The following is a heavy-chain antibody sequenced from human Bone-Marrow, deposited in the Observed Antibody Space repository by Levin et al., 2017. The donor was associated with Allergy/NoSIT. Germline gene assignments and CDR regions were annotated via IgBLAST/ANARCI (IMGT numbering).Heavy chain of an antibody. J-gene: IGHJ4*02. CDR2: INRDGGDG. CDR3: AGNGAWSFEF. Sequence: GESLKIPCASSGFTFSGYWMAWVRQAPGKGLEWVANINRDGGDGYYVDSVKGRFTISRDNARNSLDLQMNSLRVEDTAVYYCAGNGAWSFEFWGQGTLVTVSS. CDR1: GFTFSGYW. D-gene: IGHD2-8*01. V-gene: IGHV3-7*02.